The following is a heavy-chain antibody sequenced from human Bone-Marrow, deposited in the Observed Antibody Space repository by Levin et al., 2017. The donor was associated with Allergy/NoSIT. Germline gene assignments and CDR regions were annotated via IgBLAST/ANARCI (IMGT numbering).Heavy chain of an antibody. J-gene: IGHJ4*02. D-gene: IGHD1-26*01. CDR2: IDSSGSTK. CDR1: EFTFSSYQ. Sequence: LSLICAASEFTFSSYQMNWVRQAPGKGLEWISYIDSSGSTKYQADSVKGRFTIYRDNAKNSLYLQMSSLRVEDTAVYYCARSAMSRCELLDYWGQGTLVTVSS. V-gene: IGHV3-48*03. CDR3: ARSAMSRCELLDY.